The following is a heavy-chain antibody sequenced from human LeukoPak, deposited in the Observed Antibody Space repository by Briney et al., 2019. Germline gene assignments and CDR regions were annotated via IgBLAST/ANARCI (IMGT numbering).Heavy chain of an antibody. V-gene: IGHV4-39*01. J-gene: IGHJ4*02. D-gene: IGHD5-24*01. CDR3: AAGWLQLDY. CDR2: IYYSGST. CDR1: GGSISGSSYY. Sequence: PSETLSLTCTVSGGSISGSSYYWGWIRQPPGKGLEWIGSIYYSGSTYYNPSLKSRVTISVDTSKNQFSLKLNSVTATDTAVYYCAAGWLQLDYWGQGTLVTVSS.